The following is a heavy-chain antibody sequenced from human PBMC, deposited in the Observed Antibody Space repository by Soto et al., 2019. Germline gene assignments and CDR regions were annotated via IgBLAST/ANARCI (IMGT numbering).Heavy chain of an antibody. V-gene: IGHV1-2*02. Sequence: QVQLVQSGAEVKKPGASVKVSCKASGYTFTGYYIHWVRQAPGQGLEWMGWINPNSGGTNYGQEFQGRVTMTRDTSISTAYMELSRLRSDDTAVYYCARDTAVADYYFDYWGQGTLVTVSS. CDR1: GYTFTGYY. CDR3: ARDTAVADYYFDY. D-gene: IGHD6-19*01. CDR2: INPNSGGT. J-gene: IGHJ4*02.